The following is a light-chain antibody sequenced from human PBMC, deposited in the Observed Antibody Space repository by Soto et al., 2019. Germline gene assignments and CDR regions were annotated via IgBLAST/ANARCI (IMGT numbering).Light chain of an antibody. CDR3: CSYLGSSTV. Sequence: QSVLTQPASVSGSPGQSITISCTGVSGDVGNYNLVSWYQQHPAKAPKLIIYEDDKRPSGVSNRFSGSKSGDTASLTISGLQSEDEAAYYCCSYLGSSTVFGGGTQLPVL. CDR2: EDD. CDR1: SGDVGNYNL. J-gene: IGLJ7*01. V-gene: IGLV2-23*01.